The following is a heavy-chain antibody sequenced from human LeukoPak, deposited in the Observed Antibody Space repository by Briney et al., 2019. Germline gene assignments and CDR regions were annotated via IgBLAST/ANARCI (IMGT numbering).Heavy chain of an antibody. CDR3: ARKVSLGYFDY. CDR1: GFTFSSYS. V-gene: IGHV3-21*01. J-gene: IGHJ4*02. Sequence: GGSLRLSCAASGFTFSSYSMNWVRQAPGKGLEWVAHISSRSNYIYYADSLKGRFTISRDNAKNSLYLQMNSLRAEDTAVYYCARKVSLGYFDYWGQGTLVTVSS. CDR2: ISSRSNYI.